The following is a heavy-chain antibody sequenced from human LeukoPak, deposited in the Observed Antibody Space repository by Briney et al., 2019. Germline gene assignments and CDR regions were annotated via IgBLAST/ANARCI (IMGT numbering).Heavy chain of an antibody. CDR3: ATAEIRDDYVWGSYRYVYFDY. Sequence: ASVKVSCKVSGYTLTELSMHWVRQAPGKGLEWMGGFDPEDGETIYAQKFQGRATMTEDTSTDTAYMELSSLRSEDTAVYYCATAEIRDDYVWGSYRYVYFDYWGQGTLVTVSS. J-gene: IGHJ4*02. V-gene: IGHV1-24*01. CDR1: GYTLTELS. D-gene: IGHD3-16*02. CDR2: FDPEDGET.